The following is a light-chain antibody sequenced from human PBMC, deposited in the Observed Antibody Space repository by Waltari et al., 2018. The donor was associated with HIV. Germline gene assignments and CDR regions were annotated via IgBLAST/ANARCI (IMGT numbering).Light chain of an antibody. CDR3: QQYYSTLALT. CDR2: WAS. Sequence: DIVMTQSPDSLAVSLGERATINCKSSQSLLYSSDNKNYLAWYQQKPGQPPKLLIYWASTRESGVPDRFSGSGSGTDFTLTINNLQAEDVAVYYCQQYYSTLALTFGGGTKVEIK. CDR1: QSLLYSSDNKNY. V-gene: IGKV4-1*01. J-gene: IGKJ4*01.